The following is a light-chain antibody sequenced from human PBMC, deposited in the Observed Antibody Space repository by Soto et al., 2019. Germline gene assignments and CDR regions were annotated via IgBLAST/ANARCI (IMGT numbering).Light chain of an antibody. CDR3: SSFASSSTLVL. Sequence: QSALTQPASVSGSPGQSITISCTGTSSDVGAYNYVSWYQQHPGKAPKLMIYEVTNRPSGVSNRFSGSKSGNTASLTISGLQAEDDADYFCSSFASSSTLVLFGGATKLTVL. CDR1: SSDVGAYNY. CDR2: EVT. J-gene: IGLJ2*01. V-gene: IGLV2-14*01.